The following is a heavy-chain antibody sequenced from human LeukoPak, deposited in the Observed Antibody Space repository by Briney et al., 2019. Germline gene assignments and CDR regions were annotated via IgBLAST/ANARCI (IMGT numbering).Heavy chain of an antibody. J-gene: IGHJ5*02. Sequence: GRSLRLSCAASGFTFSSYGMHWVRQAPGKGLEWVAVISYDGSNKYYADSVKGRFTISRDSSKNTLYLQMNSLRAEDTAVYYCAKQGFGESLFDPWGQGTLVTVSS. V-gene: IGHV3-30*18. D-gene: IGHD3-10*01. CDR1: GFTFSSYG. CDR2: ISYDGSNK. CDR3: AKQGFGESLFDP.